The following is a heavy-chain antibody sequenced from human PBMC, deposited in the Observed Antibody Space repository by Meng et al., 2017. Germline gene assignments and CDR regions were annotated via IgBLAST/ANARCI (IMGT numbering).Heavy chain of an antibody. J-gene: IGHJ4*02. Sequence: QVQLGQSGAEVKKPGSSVKVACKASGGTFSSYAISWVRQAPGQGLEWMGGIIPIFGTANYAQKFQGRVTITADESTSTAYMELSSLRSEDTAVYYCARVLRDGYNLGYWGQGTLVTVSS. D-gene: IGHD5-24*01. CDR2: IIPIFGTA. CDR3: ARVLRDGYNLGY. V-gene: IGHV1-69*01. CDR1: GGTFSSYA.